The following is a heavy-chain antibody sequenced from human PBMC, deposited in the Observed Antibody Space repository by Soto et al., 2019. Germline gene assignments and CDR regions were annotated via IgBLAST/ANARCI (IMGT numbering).Heavy chain of an antibody. V-gene: IGHV3-21*01. CDR1: GFTFSSYS. D-gene: IGHD3-10*01. J-gene: IGHJ5*02. CDR3: ARSVLLWFGDWFDP. CDR2: ISSSSSYI. Sequence: GGSLRLSCAASGFTFSSYSMNWVRQAPGKGLEWVSSISSSSSYIYYADSVKGRFTISRDNAKNSLYLQMNSLRAEDTAVYYCARSVLLWFGDWFDPWGQGTLVTVSS.